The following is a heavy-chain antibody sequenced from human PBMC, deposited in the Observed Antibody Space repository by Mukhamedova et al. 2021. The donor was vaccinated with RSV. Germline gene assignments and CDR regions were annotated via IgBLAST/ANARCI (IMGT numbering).Heavy chain of an antibody. CDR3: AKDWAYYYDSSGYYYYYYMDV. Sequence: GSNKYYADSVKGRFTISRDNSKNTLYLQMNSLRAEDTAVYYCAKDWAYYYDSSGYYYYYYMDVWGKGTTVTVSS. J-gene: IGHJ6*03. D-gene: IGHD3-22*01. V-gene: IGHV3-30*02. CDR2: GSNK.